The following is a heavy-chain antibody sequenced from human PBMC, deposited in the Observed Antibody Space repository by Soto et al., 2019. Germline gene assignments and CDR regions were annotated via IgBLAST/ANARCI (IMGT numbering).Heavy chain of an antibody. CDR1: GFIFSSYA. CDR2: ISGTDGGT. D-gene: IGHD6-13*01. Sequence: EVQVLESGGGLVQPGGSLRLSCAASGFIFSSYAMSWVRQAPGKGLEWVSGISGTDGGTYYGDSVKGRFTISRDNSKNTMDLQRNSLRADDKAVYYCAKEMSGYTSSCINSWGQGTLVTVSS. J-gene: IGHJ4*02. CDR3: AKEMSGYTSSCINS. V-gene: IGHV3-23*01.